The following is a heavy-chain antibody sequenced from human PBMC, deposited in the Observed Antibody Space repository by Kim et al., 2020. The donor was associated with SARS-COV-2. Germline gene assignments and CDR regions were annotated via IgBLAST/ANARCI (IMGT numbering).Heavy chain of an antibody. CDR1: GFTFSDYY. V-gene: IGHV3-11*05. J-gene: IGHJ4*02. D-gene: IGHD2-15*01. Sequence: GSLRLSCAASGFTFSDYYMTWIRQAPGKGLEWVSCISSSSSYTNYADSVKGRFTISRDNAKKSLYLQMNSLRAEDTALYYCARGVAATTGATAKNDFWGQGTLVTVSS. CDR3: ARGVAATTGATAKNDF. CDR2: ISSSSSYT.